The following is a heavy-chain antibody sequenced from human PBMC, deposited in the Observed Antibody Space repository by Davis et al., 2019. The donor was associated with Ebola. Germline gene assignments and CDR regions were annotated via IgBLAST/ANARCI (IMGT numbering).Heavy chain of an antibody. CDR3: ARSYRSGYYYYYMDV. CDR1: GFTFSSYS. Sequence: GESLKISCAASGFTFSSYSMNWVRQAPGKGLEWVSYISSSSSTIYYADSVKGRFTISRDNAKNSLYLQMNSLRAEDTAVYYCARSYRSGYYYYYMDVWGKGTTVTVSS. D-gene: IGHD1-26*01. V-gene: IGHV3-48*01. J-gene: IGHJ6*03. CDR2: ISSSSSTI.